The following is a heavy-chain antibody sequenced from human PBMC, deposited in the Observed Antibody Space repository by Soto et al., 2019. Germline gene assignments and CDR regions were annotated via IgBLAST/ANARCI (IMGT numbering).Heavy chain of an antibody. D-gene: IGHD1-20*01. J-gene: IGHJ5*02. CDR2: INADNGDT. Sequence: SVKVAFQASGYCLMSYGMHWVRQATGQSLEWMGWINADNGDTKYSQNFQYRVTIIRDTSASTVYMELSSLRTEDTAVYYCARVGIKYLRWFDPWAQGSLVTVSS. V-gene: IGHV1-3*01. CDR1: GYCLMSYG. CDR3: ARVGIKYLRWFDP.